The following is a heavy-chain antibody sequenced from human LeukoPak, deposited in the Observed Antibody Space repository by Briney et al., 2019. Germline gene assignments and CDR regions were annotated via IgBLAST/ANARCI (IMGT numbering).Heavy chain of an antibody. CDR2: INPNRGGT. Sequence: GASVKVSCKASVYTFTGYYMRWVRQAPGQGLEWMGWINPNRGGTNYAQKFQGRVAMTRDTSISTAYMELSRLRSDDTGVYYCARERSYCSSTSCYRYGMDVWGQGTTVTVS. CDR3: ARERSYCSSTSCYRYGMDV. V-gene: IGHV1-2*02. CDR1: VYTFTGYY. D-gene: IGHD2-2*01. J-gene: IGHJ6*02.